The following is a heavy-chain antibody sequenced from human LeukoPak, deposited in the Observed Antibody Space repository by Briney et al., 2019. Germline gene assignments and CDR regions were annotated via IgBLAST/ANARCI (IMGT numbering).Heavy chain of an antibody. CDR1: GFTFSSYW. Sequence: GGSLRLSCAASGFTFSSYWMHWVRQAPGKGLVWVSRINTDGSSTSYADSVKGRFTISRDNAKNTLYLQMNSLRAEDTAVYYCASLPEADYDFWSGPSDWGQGTLVTVSS. CDR3: ASLPEADYDFWSGPSD. J-gene: IGHJ4*02. D-gene: IGHD3-3*01. CDR2: INTDGSST. V-gene: IGHV3-74*01.